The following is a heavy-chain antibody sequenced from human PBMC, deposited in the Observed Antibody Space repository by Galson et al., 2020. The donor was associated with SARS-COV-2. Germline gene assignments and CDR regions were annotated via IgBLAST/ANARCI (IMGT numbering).Heavy chain of an antibody. CDR1: GGSVSRYY. CDR3: ARGYSGYDSSGGTDYFYYYMDV. D-gene: IGHD5-12*01. CDR2: ISDIGYT. V-gene: IGHV4-59*02. Sequence: GSLRLSCTVSGGSVSRYYWNWIRQSPGKGLEWIGYISDIGYTNYSPSLNSRVTMSIDTSKNQFSLQLRSVTAADTAVYFCARGYSGYDSSGGTDYFYYYMDVWGRGTTVTISS. J-gene: IGHJ6*03.